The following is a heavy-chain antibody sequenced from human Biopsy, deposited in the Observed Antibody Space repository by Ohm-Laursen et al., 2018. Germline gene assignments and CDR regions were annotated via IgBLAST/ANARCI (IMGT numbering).Heavy chain of an antibody. J-gene: IGHJ1*01. V-gene: IGHV1-69*06. CDR3: ATKLTGYFHH. CDR1: GFSFTGYY. Sequence: SVKVSCKASGFSFTGYYIHWVRQAPGQGLEWLGGNIPILGTGNYAQKFQGRVTVAADTSTSTATMELRSLRSDDTAVYYCATKLTGYFHHWGQGTLVTVSS. D-gene: IGHD3-9*01. CDR2: NIPILGTG.